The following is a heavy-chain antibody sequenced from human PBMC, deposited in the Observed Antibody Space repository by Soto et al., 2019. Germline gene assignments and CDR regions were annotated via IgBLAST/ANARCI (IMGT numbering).Heavy chain of an antibody. J-gene: IGHJ6*02. CDR2: IYYSGST. CDR3: ATGLAYYYYGMDV. V-gene: IGHV4-59*01. D-gene: IGHD2-15*01. Sequence: PWETLSHTCTVSGGSISSYYWSWIRQPPGKGLEWIGYIYYSGSTNYNPSLKSRVTISVDTSKNQFSLKLSSVTAADTAVYYCATGLAYYYYGMDVWGQGTTVTVSS. CDR1: GGSISSYY.